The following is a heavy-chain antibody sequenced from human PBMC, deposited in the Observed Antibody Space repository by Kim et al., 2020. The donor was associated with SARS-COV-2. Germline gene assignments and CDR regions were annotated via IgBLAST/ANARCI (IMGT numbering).Heavy chain of an antibody. CDR2: IKQDGREK. CDR1: GFTFSTYW. V-gene: IGHV3-7*03. CDR3: ARDPVDYDYGMDV. Sequence: GGSLRLSCAASGFTFSTYWMTWVRQAPGKGLEWVAKIKQDGREKYYVDSVKGRFTISRNNAKNSLYLQMSSLIAEDTAVYYCARDPVDYDYGMDVWGRGT. J-gene: IGHJ6*02.